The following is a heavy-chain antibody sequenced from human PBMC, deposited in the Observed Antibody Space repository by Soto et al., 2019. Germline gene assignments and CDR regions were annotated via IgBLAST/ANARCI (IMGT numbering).Heavy chain of an antibody. Sequence: GGSLRLSCAASGFTFSNAWMNWVRQAPGKGLEWVGRIKSKTDGGTTDYAAPVKGRFTISRDDSKNTLYLQMNSLKTEDTAVYYCTTTYYYDSSGYYYFAYYFDYWGQGTLVTVSS. CDR1: GFTFSNAW. CDR2: IKSKTDGGTT. D-gene: IGHD3-22*01. V-gene: IGHV3-15*07. J-gene: IGHJ4*02. CDR3: TTTYYYDSSGYYYFAYYFDY.